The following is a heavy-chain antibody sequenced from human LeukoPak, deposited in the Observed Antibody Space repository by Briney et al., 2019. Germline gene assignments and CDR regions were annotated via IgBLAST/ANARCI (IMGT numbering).Heavy chain of an antibody. V-gene: IGHV3-74*01. D-gene: IGHD6-19*01. CDR3: AKDSLPGIAVAGTNLILDY. J-gene: IGHJ4*02. Sequence: GGSLRLSCAASGFTFSTYWMHWVRQAPGKGLVWVSRISSDGSITSYADSVKGRFTISRDNAKNSLYLQMNSLRAEDTALYYCAKDSLPGIAVAGTNLILDYWGQGTLVTVSS. CDR2: ISSDGSIT. CDR1: GFTFSTYW.